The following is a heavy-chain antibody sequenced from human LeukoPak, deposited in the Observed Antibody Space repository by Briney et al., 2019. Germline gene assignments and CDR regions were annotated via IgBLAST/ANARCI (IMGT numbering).Heavy chain of an antibody. D-gene: IGHD6-6*01. CDR2: FSGSGRST. CDR3: AKVSSFYGMDV. V-gene: IGHV3-23*01. CDR1: GFTFSSSG. Sequence: GGSLRLSCAASGFTFSSSGMSWVRQAPGKGLEWVSGFSGSGRSTNYADSVKGRFTISRDNSKNTLYLQMNSLRAEDTAVYHCAKVSSFYGMDVWGQGTTVTVSS. J-gene: IGHJ6*02.